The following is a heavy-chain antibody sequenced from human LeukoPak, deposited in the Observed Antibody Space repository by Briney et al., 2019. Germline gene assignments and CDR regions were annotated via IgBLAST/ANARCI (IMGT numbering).Heavy chain of an antibody. J-gene: IGHJ5*02. V-gene: IGHV1-8*02. Sequence: GASVKVSCKASGYTFTGYYMHWVRQAPGQGLEWMGWMNPNSGNTGYAQKFQGRVTMTRNTSISTAYMELSSLRFEDTAVYYCARDLGYSYEPLNWFDPWGQGTLVTVSS. CDR1: GYTFTGYY. CDR3: ARDLGYSYEPLNWFDP. D-gene: IGHD5-18*01. CDR2: MNPNSGNT.